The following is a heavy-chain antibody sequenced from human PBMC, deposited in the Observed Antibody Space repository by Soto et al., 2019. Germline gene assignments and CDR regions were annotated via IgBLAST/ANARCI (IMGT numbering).Heavy chain of an antibody. CDR3: AGDPDSHYNDSHASSYP. V-gene: IGHV1-69*08. CDR1: GGTFSTYT. D-gene: IGHD4-4*01. CDR2: IIPIIGII. Sequence: QVQLVQSGAEVKKPGSSVTVSCKASGGTFSTYTITWVRQAPGQGLEWMGRIIPIIGIINYAQKFQGRVIISADKFTGTAYMELTGLRSDDTAVYYCAGDPDSHYNDSHASSYPWGQGTLATVSS. J-gene: IGHJ5*02.